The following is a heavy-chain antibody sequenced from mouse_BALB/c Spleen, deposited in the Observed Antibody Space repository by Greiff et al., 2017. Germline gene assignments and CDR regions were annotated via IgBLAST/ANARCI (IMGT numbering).Heavy chain of an antibody. V-gene: IGHV1-80*01. CDR2: IYPGDGDT. CDR1: GYAFSSYW. CDR3: ARLVPTFYYFDY. Sequence: VKLQQSGAELVRPGSSVKISCKASGYAFSSYWMNWVKQRPGQGLEWIGQIYPGDGDTNYNGKFKGKATLTADKSSSTAYMQLSSLTSEDSAVYFCARLVPTFYYFDYWGQGTTLTVSS. J-gene: IGHJ2*01. D-gene: IGHD5-1*01.